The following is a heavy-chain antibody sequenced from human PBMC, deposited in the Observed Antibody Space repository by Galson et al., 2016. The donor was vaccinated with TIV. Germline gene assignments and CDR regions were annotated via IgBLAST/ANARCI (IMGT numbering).Heavy chain of an antibody. CDR1: EYFFGAYW. CDR2: VYPGDSQT. D-gene: IGHD3-10*01. J-gene: IGHJ4*02. Sequence: QSGAEVKKPGESLRISCKASEYFFGAYWIGWVRQMSGKGLEWMGIVYPGDSQTRYSPSFEGQVTLSVGKSISTAYLQWSSLRASDTAMYYCARLQGIGSGSYYGFWGQGTLVTVSS. V-gene: IGHV5-51*01. CDR3: ARLQGIGSGSYYGF.